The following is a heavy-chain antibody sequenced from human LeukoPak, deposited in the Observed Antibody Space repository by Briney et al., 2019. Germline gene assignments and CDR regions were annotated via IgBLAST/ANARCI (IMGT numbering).Heavy chain of an antibody. V-gene: IGHV4-38-2*02. CDR3: ARGTGELRFLEWLFDYYYMDV. D-gene: IGHD3-3*01. Sequence: SETLSPTCTVSGYSISRGYYWGWIRQPPGKGLEWIGSIFHSGSTYYNPSLKSRVTISVDTSRNQFSLKLSSVTAADTAVYYCARGTGELRFLEWLFDYYYMDVWGKGTTVTVSS. CDR1: GYSISRGYY. J-gene: IGHJ6*03. CDR2: IFHSGST.